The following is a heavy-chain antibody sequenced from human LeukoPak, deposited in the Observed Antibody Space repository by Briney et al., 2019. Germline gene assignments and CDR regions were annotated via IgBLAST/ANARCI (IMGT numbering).Heavy chain of an antibody. CDR3: AREPNWFDP. CDR2: IYTSGST. J-gene: IGHJ5*02. V-gene: IGHV4-61*02. Sequence: PSETLSLTCTVSGGSISSGSYYWSWIRQPAGKGLEWIGRIYTSGSTNYNPSLKSRVTISVDTSKNQFSLKLSSVTAADTAVYYCAREPNWFDPWGQGTLVTVSS. CDR1: GGSISSGSYY.